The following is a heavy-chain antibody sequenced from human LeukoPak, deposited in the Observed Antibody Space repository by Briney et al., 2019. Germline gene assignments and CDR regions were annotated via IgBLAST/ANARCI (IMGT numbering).Heavy chain of an antibody. CDR1: GGTFSSYA. J-gene: IGHJ6*02. V-gene: IGHV1-69*13. CDR3: ASCPGPCYYYHGMDV. Sequence: SVKVSCKASGGTFSSYAISWVRQAPGQGLEWTGGIIPIFGTANYAQKFQGRVTITADESTSTAYMELSSLRSEDTAVYYCASCPGPCYYYHGMDVWGQGTTVTVSS. CDR2: IIPIFGTA.